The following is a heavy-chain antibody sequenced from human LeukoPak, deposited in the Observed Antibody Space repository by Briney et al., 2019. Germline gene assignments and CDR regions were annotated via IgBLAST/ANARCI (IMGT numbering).Heavy chain of an antibody. CDR3: ARGTYGGYSGYLNWFDP. CDR2: IYYSGST. J-gene: IGHJ5*02. D-gene: IGHD5-12*01. Sequence: SETLSLTCTVSGGSISSYYWSWIRQPPGKGLEWIGYIYYSGSTNYNPSLRSRVTISVDTSKNQFPLKLSSVTAADTAVYYCARGTYGGYSGYLNWFDPWAREPWSPSPQ. V-gene: IGHV4-59*01. CDR1: GGSISSYY.